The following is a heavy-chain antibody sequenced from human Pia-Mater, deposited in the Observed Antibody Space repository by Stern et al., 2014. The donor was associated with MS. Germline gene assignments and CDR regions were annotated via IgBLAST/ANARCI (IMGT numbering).Heavy chain of an antibody. CDR2: IDWDDDK. D-gene: IGHD4-11*01. V-gene: IGHV2-70*01. CDR1: GFSLSTSGMC. CDR3: ARTTTINKGEDY. Sequence: QVTLRESGPALVKPTQTLTLTCTFSGFSLSTSGMCVSWIRQPPGKALEWLALIDWDDDKYYSTSLKTRFTISKDTSKNQVVLKMTDMDPMDTATYYCARTTTINKGEDYWGQGTLVTVSS. J-gene: IGHJ4*02.